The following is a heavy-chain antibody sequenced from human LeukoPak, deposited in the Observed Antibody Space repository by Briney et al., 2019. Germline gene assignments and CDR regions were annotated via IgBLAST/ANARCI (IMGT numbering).Heavy chain of an antibody. V-gene: IGHV1-69*05. Sequence: GASVKVSCKASGYTFTGYYMHWVRQAPGQGLEWMGGIIPIFGTANYAQKFQGRVTITTDESTSTAYMELSSLRSEDTAVYYCARGYGDYWADYWGQGTLVTVSS. CDR3: ARGYGDYWADY. CDR2: IIPIFGTA. D-gene: IGHD4-17*01. J-gene: IGHJ4*02. CDR1: GYTFTGYY.